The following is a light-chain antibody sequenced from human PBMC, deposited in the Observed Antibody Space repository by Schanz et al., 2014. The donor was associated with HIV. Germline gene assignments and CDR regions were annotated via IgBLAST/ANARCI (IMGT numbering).Light chain of an antibody. CDR1: SSNIGSNY. CDR2: RNN. J-gene: IGLJ3*02. Sequence: QSVLTQPPSASGTPGQRVTISCSGSSSNIGSNYVYWYQQLPGTAPKLLIYRNNQRPSGVPDRFSGSKSGTSASLAISGLRSEDEADYYCAAWEDRSWVFGGGTKLTVL. CDR3: AAWEDRSWV. V-gene: IGLV1-47*01.